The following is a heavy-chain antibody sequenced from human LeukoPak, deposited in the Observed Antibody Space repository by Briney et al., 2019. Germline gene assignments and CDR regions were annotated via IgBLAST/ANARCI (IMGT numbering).Heavy chain of an antibody. Sequence: PGRSLRLSCAASEFTFSSYGMHWVRQAPGKGLEWVAVIWYDGSHDNYADSVKGRFTISRDNSKNTLYLQMNSLRAEDTAVYYCARGIVPAFDIWGQGTMVTVSS. CDR1: EFTFSSYG. CDR3: ARGIVPAFDI. CDR2: IWYDGSHD. V-gene: IGHV3-33*01. J-gene: IGHJ3*02. D-gene: IGHD2/OR15-2a*01.